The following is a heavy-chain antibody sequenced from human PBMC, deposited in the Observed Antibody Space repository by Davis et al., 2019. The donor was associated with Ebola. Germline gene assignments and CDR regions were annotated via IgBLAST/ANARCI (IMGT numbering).Heavy chain of an antibody. CDR1: GGSFSGYY. CDR2: ISYSGST. D-gene: IGHD1-14*01. J-gene: IGHJ5*02. CDR3: ARTVEPYNWFDP. V-gene: IGHV4-30-4*08. Sequence: PSETLSLTCAVYGGSFSGYYWSWIRQPPGKGLEWIGYISYSGSTYYNPSLKSRVTISVDTSKNQFSLKLSSVTAADTAVYYCARTVEPYNWFDPWGQGTLVTVSS.